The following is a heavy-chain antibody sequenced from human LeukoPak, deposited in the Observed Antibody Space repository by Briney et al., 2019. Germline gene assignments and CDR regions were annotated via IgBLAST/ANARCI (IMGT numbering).Heavy chain of an antibody. CDR2: INHRGST. D-gene: IGHD2-2*01. Sequence: PSETLSLTCAVYGGSFSGYYWSWIRQPPGKGLEWIGEINHRGSTNYNPSLKSRVTISVDTSKNQFSLKLSSVTAADTAVYYCARGRIVYCSSTSCHSKAWFDPWGQGTLVTVSS. CDR1: GGSFSGYY. CDR3: ARGRIVYCSSTSCHSKAWFDP. J-gene: IGHJ5*02. V-gene: IGHV4-34*01.